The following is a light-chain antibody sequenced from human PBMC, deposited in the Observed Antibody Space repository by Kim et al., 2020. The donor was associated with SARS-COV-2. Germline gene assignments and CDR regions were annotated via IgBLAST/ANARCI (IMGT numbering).Light chain of an antibody. CDR1: SSDIGAYSF. V-gene: IGLV2-8*01. J-gene: IGLJ2*01. CDR2: DVI. CDR3: NSYAGSNTWV. Sequence: GQSVTISCTGTSSDIGAYSFVSWFQQYPGQAPQLLIYDVIKRPSGVPDRFSGSKSGNTASLTVSGLQSDDEAHYYCNSYAGSNTWVFGGGTQLTVL.